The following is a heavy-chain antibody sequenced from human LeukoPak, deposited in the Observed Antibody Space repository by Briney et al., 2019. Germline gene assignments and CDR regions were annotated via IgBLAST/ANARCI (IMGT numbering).Heavy chain of an antibody. CDR3: AKDPGPNAFDI. V-gene: IGHV3-7*01. J-gene: IGHJ3*02. Sequence: GGSLRLSCAASGFTFSSYWMSWVRQAPGKGLEWVANIKQDGSNKYYADSVKGRFTISRDNSKNTLYLQMNSLRAEDTAVYYCAKDPGPNAFDIWGQGTMVTVSS. CDR1: GFTFSSYW. CDR2: IKQDGSNK.